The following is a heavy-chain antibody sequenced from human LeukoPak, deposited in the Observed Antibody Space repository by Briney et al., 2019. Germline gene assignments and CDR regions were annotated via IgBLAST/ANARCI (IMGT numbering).Heavy chain of an antibody. Sequence: HPGGSLRLSCAASRFTFNTYWMHWVRQAPGKGLVWVSRIDSDGYSTAYADSVKGRFTISRDNAKNTLYLQMNSLRAEDTAVYYCASEGTTGTTWGPDYWGQGTLVTVSS. CDR3: ASEGTTGTTWGPDY. CDR2: IDSDGYST. CDR1: RFTFNTYW. D-gene: IGHD1-1*01. V-gene: IGHV3-74*01. J-gene: IGHJ4*02.